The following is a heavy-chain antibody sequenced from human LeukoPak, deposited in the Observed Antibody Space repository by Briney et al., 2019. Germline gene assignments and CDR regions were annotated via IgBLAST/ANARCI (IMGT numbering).Heavy chain of an antibody. D-gene: IGHD3-10*01. V-gene: IGHV3-48*04. Sequence: GGSLRLSCAASGFTFSSYSVNWVRQAPGKGLEWVSYISSSSSTIYYADSVKGRFTISRDNAKNSLYLQMNSLRAEDTAVYYCARSTYGSGSHYTNNWLDPWGQGTLVTVSS. CDR3: ARSTYGSGSHYTNNWLDP. CDR2: ISSSSSTI. CDR1: GFTFSSYS. J-gene: IGHJ5*02.